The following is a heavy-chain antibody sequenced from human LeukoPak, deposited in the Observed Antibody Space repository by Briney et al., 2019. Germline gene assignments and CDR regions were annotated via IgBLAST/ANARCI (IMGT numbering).Heavy chain of an antibody. J-gene: IGHJ4*02. D-gene: IGHD4-17*01. Sequence: GGSLRLSCAASGFTFSNYAMNWVRQAPGKGLEWVSFITSRSSHIYYADSVKDRFTISRDNATNSLFLQMNSLRVEDTAVYYCARTPRGAMTTTKYFDYWGQGTLVTVSS. V-gene: IGHV3-21*06. CDR2: ITSRSSHI. CDR1: GFTFSNYA. CDR3: ARTPRGAMTTTKYFDY.